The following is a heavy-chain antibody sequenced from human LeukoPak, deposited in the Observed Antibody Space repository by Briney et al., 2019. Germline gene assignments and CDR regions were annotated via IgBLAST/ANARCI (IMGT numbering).Heavy chain of an antibody. V-gene: IGHV3-23*01. CDR3: AKDGVYYDFWSGPNWFDP. D-gene: IGHD3-3*01. Sequence: GGSLRLSCAASGFTFSSYAMSWVRQAPGKGLEWVSAISGSGGSTYYADSVKGRFTISRDNSKNTLYLQMNSLRAEDTAVYYCAKDGVYYDFWSGPNWFDPWGQGTLVTVSS. CDR2: ISGSGGST. J-gene: IGHJ5*02. CDR1: GFTFSSYA.